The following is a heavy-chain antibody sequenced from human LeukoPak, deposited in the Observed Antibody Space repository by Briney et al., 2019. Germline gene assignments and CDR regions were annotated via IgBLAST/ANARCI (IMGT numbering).Heavy chain of an antibody. CDR1: GFTFGDYA. CDR2: IRSKAYGGTT. D-gene: IGHD3-10*01. CDR3: TSRYGSGSYAFDY. J-gene: IGHJ4*02. V-gene: IGHV3-49*03. Sequence: PGGSLRLSCTASGFTFGDYAMSWFRQAPGKGLEWVGFIRSKAYGGTTEYAASVKGRFTISRDDSKSIAYLQMNSLKTEDTAVYYCTSRYGSGSYAFDYWGQGTLVTVSS.